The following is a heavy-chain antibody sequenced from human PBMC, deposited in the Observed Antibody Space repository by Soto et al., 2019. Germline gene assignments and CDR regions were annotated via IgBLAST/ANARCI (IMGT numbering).Heavy chain of an antibody. CDR2: IIPIFGTA. Sequence: QVQLVQSGAEVKKPGSSVKVSCKASGGTFSSYAISWVRQAPGQGLEGMGGIIPIFGTANYAQKFQGRVTITADKSTSTAYMELSSLRSEDTAVYYCARDDRDYGDNGWFDPWGQGTLVTVSS. CDR1: GGTFSSYA. V-gene: IGHV1-69*06. CDR3: ARDDRDYGDNGWFDP. D-gene: IGHD4-17*01. J-gene: IGHJ5*02.